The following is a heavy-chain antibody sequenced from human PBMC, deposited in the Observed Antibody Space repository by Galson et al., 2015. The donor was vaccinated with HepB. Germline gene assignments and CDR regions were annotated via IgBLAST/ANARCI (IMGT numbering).Heavy chain of an antibody. V-gene: IGHV3-48*01. CDR1: GFTFSSYS. D-gene: IGHD1-26*01. J-gene: IGHJ4*02. CDR2: ISSSSSTI. CDR3: ARDLVWYSGSYPYDY. Sequence: SLRLSCAASGFTFSSYSMNWVRQAPGKGLEWVSYISSSSSTIYYADSVKGRFTISRDNAKNSLYLQMNSLRAEDTAVYYCARDLVWYSGSYPYDYWGQGTLVTVSS.